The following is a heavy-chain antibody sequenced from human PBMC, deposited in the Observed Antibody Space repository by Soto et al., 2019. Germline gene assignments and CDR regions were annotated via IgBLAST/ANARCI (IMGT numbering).Heavy chain of an antibody. V-gene: IGHV1-2*04. Sequence: ASVXVSFKSSLYTFTCYYMHGVREAAGQGLDCMGWINPNSGGTNYAQKFQGWVTTTRDTSISTAYMELSRLRSDDTAVYSCATGPSRFGTLDCFDPRGQPTLVTVSS. J-gene: IGHJ5*02. CDR1: LYTFTCYY. D-gene: IGHD3-10*01. CDR2: INPNSGGT. CDR3: ATGPSRFGTLDCFDP.